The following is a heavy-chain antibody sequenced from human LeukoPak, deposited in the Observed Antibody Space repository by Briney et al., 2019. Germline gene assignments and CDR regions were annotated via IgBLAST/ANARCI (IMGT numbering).Heavy chain of an antibody. CDR3: ARYSTRVYYYYYGMDA. Sequence: SQTLSLTCAISGDSVSSNSSAWSWIRQSPSRGLEWLGRTYYRSKWYNDYAVSVKSRIIINADTSKNQFSLQLNSVTPEDAAVYYCARYSTRVYYYYYGMDAWGQGIMVTVSS. CDR1: GDSVSSNSSA. V-gene: IGHV6-1*01. J-gene: IGHJ6*02. CDR2: TYYRSKWYN. D-gene: IGHD2-15*01.